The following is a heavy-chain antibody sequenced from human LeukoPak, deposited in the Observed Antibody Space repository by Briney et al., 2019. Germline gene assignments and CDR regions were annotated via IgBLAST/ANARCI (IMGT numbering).Heavy chain of an antibody. J-gene: IGHJ5*02. Sequence: ASVKVYCTASGYTINNIHWVRQAPGQGLEWMGIINPSGGTSYAQKFQGRVTMTRDTSTGTVYMELRSLTSEDTAVYYCARDGDYCVDPWGQGTLVTVSS. CDR1: GYTINN. CDR2: INPSGGT. D-gene: IGHD2/OR15-2a*01. CDR3: ARDGDYCVDP. V-gene: IGHV1-46*02.